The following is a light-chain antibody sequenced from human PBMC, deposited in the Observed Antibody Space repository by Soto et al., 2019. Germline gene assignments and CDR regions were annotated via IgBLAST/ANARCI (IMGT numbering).Light chain of an antibody. CDR2: AAS. V-gene: IGKV1-9*01. J-gene: IGKJ4*01. Sequence: IQLTQSPSSLSASVGDRVTITCWASQGISSYLAWYQQKPGKAPKLLIYAASTLQSGVPSRFSGSGSGTDFTLTISRLQPEDFATYYCQQLNSYPLTFGGGTKVEIK. CDR1: QGISSY. CDR3: QQLNSYPLT.